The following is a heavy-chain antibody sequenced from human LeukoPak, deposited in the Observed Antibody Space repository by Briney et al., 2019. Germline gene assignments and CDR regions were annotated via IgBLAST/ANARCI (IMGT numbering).Heavy chain of an antibody. CDR2: ISRSGGST. Sequence: PGGSLRLSCAASGFTFSSYAMSGVRQAPGKGLEWVSAISRSGGSTYYADSVKGRLTISSDNSKNTLYLQMTSLRAEDTAVYYCAKDLGYSSGWYDDAPPRGFDYWGQGTLVTVSS. D-gene: IGHD6-19*01. CDR3: AKDLGYSSGWYDDAPPRGFDY. J-gene: IGHJ4*02. CDR1: GFTFSSYA. V-gene: IGHV3-23*01.